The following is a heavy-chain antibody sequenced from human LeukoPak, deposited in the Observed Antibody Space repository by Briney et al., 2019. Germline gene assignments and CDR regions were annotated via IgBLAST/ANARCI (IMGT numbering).Heavy chain of an antibody. D-gene: IGHD6-13*01. CDR3: AKDIAAAGMTFWYFDL. CDR2: ISNDGSIK. V-gene: IGHV3-30-3*01. CDR1: GFAFNAYT. Sequence: PAGGSLRLSCAASGFAFNAYTIHWVRQAPGKGLEWVALISNDGSIKYFSDSVKGRLTVSRDNSKNTLYLQMNSLRAEDTALYYCAKDIAAAGMTFWYFDLWGRGTLVTVSS. J-gene: IGHJ2*01.